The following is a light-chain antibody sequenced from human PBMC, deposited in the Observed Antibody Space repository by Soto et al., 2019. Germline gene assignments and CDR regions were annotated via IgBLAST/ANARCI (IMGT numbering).Light chain of an antibody. V-gene: IGKV4-1*01. CDR1: QSVLYSSNNKNY. CDR3: QQYYSSPYT. Sequence: DIVMTQSPDSLAVSLGERATINCKSSQSVLYSSNNKNYLAWYQQKPGQPPKLLIYWASTRESGVPDQFSGSWSGTDFTLTISSLQAEDVAVYYCQQYYSSPYTFGQGTKLEIK. J-gene: IGKJ2*01. CDR2: WAS.